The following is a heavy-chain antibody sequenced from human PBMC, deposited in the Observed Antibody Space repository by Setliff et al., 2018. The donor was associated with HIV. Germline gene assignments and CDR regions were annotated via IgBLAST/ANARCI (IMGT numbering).Heavy chain of an antibody. CDR3: ARGQPPGAVVTPGAFDI. J-gene: IGHJ3*02. CDR1: GGSISSHY. CDR2: IYYSGST. V-gene: IGHV4-59*11. Sequence: NPSETLSLTCTVSGGSISSHYWSWIRQPPGKGLEWIGYIYYSGSTNYNPYLKSRVTISVDTSKTQFSLKLSSVTAADTAVYYCARGQPPGAVVTPGAFDIWGQGTMVTVTS. D-gene: IGHD2-21*02.